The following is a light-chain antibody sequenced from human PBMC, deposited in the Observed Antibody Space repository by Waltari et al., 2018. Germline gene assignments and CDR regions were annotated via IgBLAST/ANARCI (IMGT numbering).Light chain of an antibody. CDR2: KVS. V-gene: IGKV2-30*01. J-gene: IGKJ1*01. Sequence: DVVMSQSPLSLPVTLGQPASISCRSSQSLVYSDGNTYLSWFQQRPGQSPRRLISKVSNRDSGVPDRFSGSGSGTNFTLKISKMEAEDVGVYYCMQGTYWPGTFGQGTKVEIK. CDR3: MQGTYWPGT. CDR1: QSLVYSDGNTY.